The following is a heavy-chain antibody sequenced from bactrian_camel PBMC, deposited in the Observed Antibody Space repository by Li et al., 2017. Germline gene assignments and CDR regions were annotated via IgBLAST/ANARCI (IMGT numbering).Heavy chain of an antibody. J-gene: IGHJ4*01. D-gene: IGHD1*01. CDR1: IASDAFYSSYC. V-gene: IGHV3S53*01. Sequence: HVQLVESGGGSVQAGGSLRLSCVASIASDAFYSSYCMAWFRQAPGKEREGVAHISGGRTDYADSVKGRFTISQDNAKNTLYLEMNSLKPEDTAMYYCAADFLQYCREPRLTYWGQGTQVTVS. CDR3: AADFLQYCREPRLTY. CDR2: ISGGRT.